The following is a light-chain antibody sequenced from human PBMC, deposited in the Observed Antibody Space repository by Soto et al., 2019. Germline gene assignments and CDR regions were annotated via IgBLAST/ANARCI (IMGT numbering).Light chain of an antibody. Sequence: EIVLTQSPATLSWSPGQRATLSCKASQSVFDYIAWYQQKPGQAPRLLIYEASIRATGVPARLSGSGSGTDFTLTISSLGPEDFAVYYCQERSNWPSLSFGGGTKVEIK. CDR3: QERSNWPSLS. CDR1: QSVFDY. V-gene: IGKV3-11*01. J-gene: IGKJ4*01. CDR2: EAS.